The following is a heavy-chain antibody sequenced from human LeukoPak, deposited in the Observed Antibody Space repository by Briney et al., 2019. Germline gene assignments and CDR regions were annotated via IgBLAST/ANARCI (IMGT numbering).Heavy chain of an antibody. V-gene: IGHV3-23*01. CDR3: AKDAAGPEY. Sequence: GGSLRLSCVVSGLTFSSYSMSWVRQAPGKGLNWVSGISASGGDTWYPDSVKGRFTISRDNSKNTLFLQMSSLRVEDTAMYYCAKDAAGPEYWGQGTLVTVSS. CDR2: ISASGGDT. D-gene: IGHD6-13*01. J-gene: IGHJ4*02. CDR1: GLTFSSYS.